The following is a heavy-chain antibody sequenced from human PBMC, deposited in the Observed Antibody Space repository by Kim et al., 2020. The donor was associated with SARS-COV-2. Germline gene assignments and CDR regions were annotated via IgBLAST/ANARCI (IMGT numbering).Heavy chain of an antibody. V-gene: IGHV4-39*01. CDR2: IYYSGST. D-gene: IGHD3-9*01. J-gene: IGHJ5*02. CDR3: ARRGGYHVLRYFDWS. CDR1: GGSISSSSYY. Sequence: SETLSLTCTVSGGSISSSSYYWGWIRQPPGKGLEWIGSIYYSGSTYYNPSLKSRVTISVDTSKNQFSLKLSSVTAADTAVYYCARRGGYHVLRYFDWSWGQGTLVTVSS.